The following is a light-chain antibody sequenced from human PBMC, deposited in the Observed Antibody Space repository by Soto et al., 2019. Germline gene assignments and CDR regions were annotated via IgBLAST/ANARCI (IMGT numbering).Light chain of an antibody. J-gene: IGKJ1*01. CDR3: QQSYSSPPT. Sequence: DIQISQYPSSLSASVEDSVIITCRASQSISNHLNWYQQKPGKAPKLLIFAASSLQSGVPSRFSGSRSGPDFTLTISSLQPEDFATYYCQQSYSSPPTFGQGAKVDIK. V-gene: IGKV1-39*01. CDR1: QSISNH. CDR2: AAS.